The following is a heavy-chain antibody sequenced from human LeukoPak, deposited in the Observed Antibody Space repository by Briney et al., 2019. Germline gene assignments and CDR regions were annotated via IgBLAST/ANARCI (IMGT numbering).Heavy chain of an antibody. D-gene: IGHD1-26*01. Sequence: GGSLSLSCGAWGYILSSYAMIGVRQARGRALEWVTAFCECGGSTYYADSVKGRFTISRDNSKNTLYLQMNRLRAEDTAVYYCAKDQEWELLSPFDYWGQGTLVTVSS. J-gene: IGHJ4*02. CDR1: GYILSSYA. V-gene: IGHV3-23*01. CDR2: FCECGGST. CDR3: AKDQEWELLSPFDY.